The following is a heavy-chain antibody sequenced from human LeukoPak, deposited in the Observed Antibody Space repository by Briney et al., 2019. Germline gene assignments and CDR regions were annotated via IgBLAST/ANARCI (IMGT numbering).Heavy chain of an antibody. CDR1: GYTFTNYW. D-gene: IGHD1-26*01. CDR2: IWPSDSDT. CDR3: ARRISGYYIDY. Sequence: GESLKISCQGTGYTFTNYWIGWVRQVPGKGLEWMGIIWPSDSDTRYSPSFQGQVTISAYKSISTAYLQWSSLKASDTAIYFCARRISGYYIDYWGQGTLVTVSS. J-gene: IGHJ4*02. V-gene: IGHV5-51*01.